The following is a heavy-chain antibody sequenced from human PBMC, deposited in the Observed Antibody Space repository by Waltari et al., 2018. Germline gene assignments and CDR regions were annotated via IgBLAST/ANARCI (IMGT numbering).Heavy chain of an antibody. CDR1: GGSISSYY. J-gene: IGHJ4*02. CDR2: IYYSGST. V-gene: IGHV4-59*01. CDR3: ASVGSGSYAGRGQLDY. Sequence: QVQLQESGPGLVKPSETLSLTCTVSGGSISSYYWSWIRRPPGKGLEWIGYIYYSGSTNYNPSLKSRVTISVDTSKNQFSLKLSSVTAADTAVYYCASVGSGSYAGRGQLDYWGQGTLVTVSS. D-gene: IGHD3-10*01.